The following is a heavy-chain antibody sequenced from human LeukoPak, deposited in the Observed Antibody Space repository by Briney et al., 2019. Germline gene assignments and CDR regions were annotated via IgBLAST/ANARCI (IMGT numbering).Heavy chain of an antibody. V-gene: IGHV4-59*12. CDR2: IYYPGST. CDR1: GGSISSYY. D-gene: IGHD6-19*01. CDR3: ARPGFTSGWAWYFQH. J-gene: IGHJ1*01. Sequence: PSETLSLTCTVYGGSISSYYWNWIRQPPGKGLEWIGYIYYPGSTKYNPSLRSRVTISVDTSKNQFSLKMNSVTAADTAVYYCARPGFTSGWAWYFQHWGQGTLVTFSS.